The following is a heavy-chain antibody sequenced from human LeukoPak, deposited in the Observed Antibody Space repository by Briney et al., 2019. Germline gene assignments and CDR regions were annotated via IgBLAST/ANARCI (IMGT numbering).Heavy chain of an antibody. CDR1: GFTFSSYN. J-gene: IGHJ6*03. Sequence: GGSLRLSCAASGFTFSSYNMNWVRQAPGKGPEWVSSITSSSSYIYYADSVKGRFTISRDNAKNSLYLQMDSLRVEDTAVYYCARDPYSGSYGPYYYYYMDVWGEGTTVTVSS. CDR2: ITSSSSYI. D-gene: IGHD1-26*01. V-gene: IGHV3-21*06. CDR3: ARDPYSGSYGPYYYYYMDV.